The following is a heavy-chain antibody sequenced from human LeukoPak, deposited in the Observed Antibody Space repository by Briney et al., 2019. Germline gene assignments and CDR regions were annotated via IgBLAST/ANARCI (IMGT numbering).Heavy chain of an antibody. Sequence: GSLRLSCAASGFTFSGYAMGWVRQAPGEGPEWVSAISASGGTTHYADSVKGRFTLSRDNSRNTLHLQLHSLRAEDTAIYYCAKGWLAPGPTYDYWGQGTLVTVSS. V-gene: IGHV3-23*01. J-gene: IGHJ4*02. D-gene: IGHD5-12*01. CDR3: AKGWLAPGPTYDY. CDR2: ISASGGTT. CDR1: GFTFSGYA.